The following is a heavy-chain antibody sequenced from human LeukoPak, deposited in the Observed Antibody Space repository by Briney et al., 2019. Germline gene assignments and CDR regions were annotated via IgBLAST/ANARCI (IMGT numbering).Heavy chain of an antibody. J-gene: IGHJ5*01. D-gene: IGHD3-22*01. CDR3: ASLPPPYDSSGYYDS. CDR1: GFTFSSYW. V-gene: IGHV3-7*01. CDR2: IKYDGSEK. Sequence: PGGSLRLSCAASGFTFSSYWMSWVRQAPGKGLEWVANIKYDGSEKYYVDSVKGRSTISRDNAKDSLFLQMSSLRAEDTAVYYCASLPPPYDSSGYYDSWGQGTLVTVSS.